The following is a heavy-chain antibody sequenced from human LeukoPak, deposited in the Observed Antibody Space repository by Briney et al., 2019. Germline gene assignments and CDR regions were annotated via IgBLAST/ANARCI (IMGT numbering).Heavy chain of an antibody. CDR3: AKEATAMPENWFDP. D-gene: IGHD5-18*01. V-gene: IGHV3-23*01. J-gene: IGHJ5*02. Sequence: GGSLRLSCATSGFTFSSYAMSWVRQAPGKGLGWVSAISGSGGSTYYADSMKGRFTISRDNSKNTLYLQMNSLRAEDTAVYYCAKEATAMPENWFDPWGQGTLVTVSS. CDR1: GFTFSSYA. CDR2: ISGSGGST.